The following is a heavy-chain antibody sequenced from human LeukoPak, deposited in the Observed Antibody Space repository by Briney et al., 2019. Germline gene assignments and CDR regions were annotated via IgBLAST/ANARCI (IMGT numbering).Heavy chain of an antibody. V-gene: IGHV1-46*02. D-gene: IGHD4/OR15-4a*01. Sequence: ASVTVSFKSSGYTFNSINIHWVRQAHGQGPERVAMIDPSGGSTYNTQKFQGRVTVTRDTSTSTVYMELSSLRSEDTAVYYCARAGASKYLFDYWGQGTLVTVSS. CDR1: GYTFNSIN. CDR2: IDPSGGST. J-gene: IGHJ4*02. CDR3: ARAGASKYLFDY.